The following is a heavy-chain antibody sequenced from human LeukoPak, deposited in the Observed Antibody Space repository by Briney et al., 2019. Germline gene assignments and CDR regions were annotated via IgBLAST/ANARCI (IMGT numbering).Heavy chain of an antibody. CDR2: FSSSGGST. CDR1: VFTFSSYA. Sequence: GGSLRLSCAASVFTFSSYAMSWVRQAPGRGVEWVSAFSSSGGSTYYAESVKGRFTISRNNSKNTTYLQMNSLITEDTALYYCATTNRYSGSYRDFDYWGQGTLVTVSS. D-gene: IGHD1-26*01. V-gene: IGHV3-23*01. CDR3: ATTNRYSGSYRDFDY. J-gene: IGHJ4*02.